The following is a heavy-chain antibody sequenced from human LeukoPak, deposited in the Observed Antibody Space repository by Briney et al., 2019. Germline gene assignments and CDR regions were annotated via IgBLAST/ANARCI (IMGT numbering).Heavy chain of an antibody. Sequence: GASVKVSCKASGYTFTDYYMHWARQAPGQRLEWMGWINPNSGGTNYAQMFQGRVTMTRDTSITTSYMELSRLTSDDTAVYYCARDVTNWGGVDYWGQGPLVTVSS. J-gene: IGHJ4*02. D-gene: IGHD7-27*01. V-gene: IGHV1-2*02. CDR1: GYTFTDYY. CDR3: ARDVTNWGGVDY. CDR2: INPNSGGT.